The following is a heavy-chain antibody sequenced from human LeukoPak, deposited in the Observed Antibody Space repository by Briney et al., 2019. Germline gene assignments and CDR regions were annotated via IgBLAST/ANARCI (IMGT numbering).Heavy chain of an antibody. CDR2: IRSKANSYAT. CDR1: GFTFSGSA. V-gene: IGHV3-73*01. Sequence: PGGSLRLSCAASGFTFSGSAMHWVRQASGKGLEWVGRIRSKANSYATAYAASVKGRFTISRDNAKNSLYLQMNTLRVEDTAIYYCVRVALYFYDSESYYFFEHWGQGTPVTASS. CDR3: VRVALYFYDSESYYFFEH. D-gene: IGHD3-10*01. J-gene: IGHJ4*02.